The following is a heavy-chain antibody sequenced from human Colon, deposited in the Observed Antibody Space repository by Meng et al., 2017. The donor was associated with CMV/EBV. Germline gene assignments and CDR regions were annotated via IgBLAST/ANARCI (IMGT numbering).Heavy chain of an antibody. D-gene: IGHD2-2*01. CDR2: MNPNSGNK. V-gene: IGHV1-8*03. CDR1: GYTFTNYD. CDR3: ARAPARSGPGYCSSNSCPSYYFDF. J-gene: IGHJ4*02. Sequence: ASVKVSCKASGYTFTNYDINWVRQATGQGLEWLGWMNPNSGNKGYAQKFQGRVTITRNTSISTAYMELSSLRSEDTAVYYCARAPARSGPGYCSSNSCPSYYFDFWGQGTLVTVSS.